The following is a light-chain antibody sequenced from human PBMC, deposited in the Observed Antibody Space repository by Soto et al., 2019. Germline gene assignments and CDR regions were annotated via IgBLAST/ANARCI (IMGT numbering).Light chain of an antibody. Sequence: DIQLTQSPSFLSASVGDRVTITCRASQGISSYLVWYQEKPGKAPKLLIYGASTLQSGVPSRFSGSGSGTEFTLTISSLQLEDFATYYCQQLNSYPLTFGGGTKVEIK. CDR3: QQLNSYPLT. V-gene: IGKV1-9*01. CDR2: GAS. CDR1: QGISSY. J-gene: IGKJ4*01.